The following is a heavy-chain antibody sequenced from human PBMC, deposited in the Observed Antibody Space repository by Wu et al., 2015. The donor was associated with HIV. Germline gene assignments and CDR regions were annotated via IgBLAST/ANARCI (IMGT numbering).Heavy chain of an antibody. V-gene: IGHV1-8*01. D-gene: IGHD3-16*01. J-gene: IGHJ4*02. CDR2: MNPNSGNT. Sequence: QVQLEQSGAEVKKPGASVKVSCKASGYTFASYDFKWVRQATGQGLEWMGWMNPNSGNTGYAKKFQGRVTMTWNISISTAYMELSSLRSDDTAVYYCATEGARDWGQGTLVTVSS. CDR3: ATEGARD. CDR1: GYTFASYD.